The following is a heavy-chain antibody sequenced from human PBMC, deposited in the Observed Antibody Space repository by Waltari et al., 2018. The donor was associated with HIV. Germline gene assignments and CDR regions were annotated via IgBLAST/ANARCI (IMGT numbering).Heavy chain of an antibody. CDR3: ARGDSNTSRGHWSAP. CDR2: LYYGDPA. J-gene: IGHJ5*02. Sequence: QVQLQESGPGLVKPSQTLSLTCTLSGASITRGAYFWTWIRQRPGMGLEWVGHLYYGDPAYYNPSLKSRITISVDTSKNQLSLTLTSVTAADTATYYCARGDSNTSRGHWSAPWGQGTLVTVSS. CDR1: GASITRGAYF. D-gene: IGHD6-6*01. V-gene: IGHV4-31*03.